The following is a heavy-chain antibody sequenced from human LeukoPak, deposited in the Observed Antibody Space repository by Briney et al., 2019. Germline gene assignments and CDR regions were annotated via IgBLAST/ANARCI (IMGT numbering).Heavy chain of an antibody. V-gene: IGHV3-30*07. Sequence: QTGRSLRLSCAASGFTFSSYAMHWVRQAPGKGLEWVAGIHMDHRTFYADSVKGRFTISRDSSANTIYLQMNSLRAEDTAIFYCASHYGGGQGTPVTVSS. J-gene: IGHJ4*02. D-gene: IGHD3-16*01. CDR1: GFTFSSYA. CDR2: IHMDHRT. CDR3: ASHYG.